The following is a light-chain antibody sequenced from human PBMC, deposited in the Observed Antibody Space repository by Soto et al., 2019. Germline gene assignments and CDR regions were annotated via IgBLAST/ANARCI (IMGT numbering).Light chain of an antibody. CDR3: QQRRNWL. J-gene: IGKJ2*01. V-gene: IGKV3-11*01. CDR1: QSLSSY. Sequence: IVLTQSPATRSLSPGERATLSCRASQSLSSYLAWYQQKPGQAPRLLIYDASNRASGIPARFSGSGSGTDFTLTISSLEPEDSAVYYCQQRRNWLFGQGTKVEIK. CDR2: DAS.